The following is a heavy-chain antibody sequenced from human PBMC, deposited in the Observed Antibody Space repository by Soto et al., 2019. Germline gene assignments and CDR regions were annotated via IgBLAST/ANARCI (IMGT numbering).Heavy chain of an antibody. V-gene: IGHV3-30*03. CDR3: VGGYYFGDY. CDR2: ISYDGSNT. J-gene: IGHJ4*02. Sequence: QVHLVESGGGVVQPGRSLRLSCAASGFTFRTYGMQWVRQAPGKGLEWVALISYDGSNTYYADSVKGRVTISRDNSKNPLYLQMNSLRTEDTAVYYCVGGYYFGDYWGQGTLVIVSS. D-gene: IGHD3-22*01. CDR1: GFTFRTYG.